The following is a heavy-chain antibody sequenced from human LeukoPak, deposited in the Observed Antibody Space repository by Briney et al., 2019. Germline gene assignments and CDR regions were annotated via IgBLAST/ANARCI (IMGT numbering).Heavy chain of an antibody. CDR3: ARAGGYNWNDGPHYAFDI. Sequence: GASVKVSCKASGGTFSSYAISWVRQAPGQGLEWMGGIIPIFGTANYAQKFQGRVTITTDESTSTAYMELSSLRSEDTAVYYCARAGGYNWNDGPHYAFDIWGQGTMVTVSS. CDR2: IIPIFGTA. J-gene: IGHJ3*02. D-gene: IGHD1-1*01. V-gene: IGHV1-69*05. CDR1: GGTFSSYA.